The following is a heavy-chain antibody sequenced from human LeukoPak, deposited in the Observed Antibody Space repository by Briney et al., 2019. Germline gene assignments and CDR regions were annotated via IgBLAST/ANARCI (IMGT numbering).Heavy chain of an antibody. CDR2: IIPIFGTA. Sequence: SVKVSCKASGGTFSSYTISWVRQAPGQGLEWMGGIIPIFGTAKYAQKFQGRVTITADTSTSTAYVELSSLRSEGTAVYYCARSSVVTAMVHLAYWGQGTLVTVSS. CDR3: ARSSVVTAMVHLAY. J-gene: IGHJ4*02. V-gene: IGHV1-69*06. D-gene: IGHD2-21*02. CDR1: GGTFSSYT.